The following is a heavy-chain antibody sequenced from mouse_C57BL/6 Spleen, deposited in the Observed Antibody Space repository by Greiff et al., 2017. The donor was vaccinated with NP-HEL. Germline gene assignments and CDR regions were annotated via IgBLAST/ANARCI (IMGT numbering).Heavy chain of an antibody. J-gene: IGHJ2*01. D-gene: IGHD2-10*02. CDR1: GYTFTEYT. V-gene: IGHV1-62-2*01. Sequence: VKLQESGAELVKPGASVKLSCKASGYTFTEYTIHWVKQRSGQGLEWIGWFYPGSGSIKYNEKFKDKATLTADKSSSTGYMELSRVTSEDSAVYVCARYERGMGSGFGYWGQGTTLTVST. CDR3: ARYERGMGSGFGY. CDR2: FYPGSGSI.